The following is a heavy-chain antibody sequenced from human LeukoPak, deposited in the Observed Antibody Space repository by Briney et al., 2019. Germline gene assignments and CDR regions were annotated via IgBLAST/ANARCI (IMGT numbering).Heavy chain of an antibody. Sequence: SETLSLTCTVSADSPTSLYCSWIRQPPGTGLEWIGYIHYSVTTNYNPSLKSRVTISVDTSKTQFSLKLKSVTAADTAVYYCANLHYVSSGSNFDYWGQGTLVTVSS. D-gene: IGHD3-22*01. J-gene: IGHJ4*02. CDR1: ADSPTSLY. V-gene: IGHV4-59*11. CDR3: ANLHYVSSGSNFDY. CDR2: IHYSVTT.